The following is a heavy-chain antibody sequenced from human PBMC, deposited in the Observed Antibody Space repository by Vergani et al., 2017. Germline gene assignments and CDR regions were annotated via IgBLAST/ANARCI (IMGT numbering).Heavy chain of an antibody. CDR1: GFTFDDYA. D-gene: IGHD6-13*01. CDR2: ISWNSGSI. CDR3: AKSGGSWYLDY. Sequence: EVQLVESGGGLVQPGRSLRLSCAASGFTFDDYAMHWVRQAPGKGLEWVSGISWNSGSIGYADSVKGRFTISRDKAKNSLYLQMNSLRAEDTALYYCAKSGGSWYLDYWGQGTLVTVSS. V-gene: IGHV3-9*01. J-gene: IGHJ4*02.